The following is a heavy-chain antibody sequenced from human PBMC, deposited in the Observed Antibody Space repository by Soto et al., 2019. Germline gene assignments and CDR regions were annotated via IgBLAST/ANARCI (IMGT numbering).Heavy chain of an antibody. J-gene: IGHJ6*02. Sequence: ASVKVSCKASGYTFTSCGISWVRQAPGQGLEWMGWISAYNGNTNYAQKLQGRVTMTTDTSTSTAYMELRSLRSDDTAVYYCARVGVTGTSPYYYGMDVWGQGTTVTVSS. CDR3: ARVGVTGTSPYYYGMDV. CDR1: GYTFTSCG. CDR2: ISAYNGNT. D-gene: IGHD1-20*01. V-gene: IGHV1-18*04.